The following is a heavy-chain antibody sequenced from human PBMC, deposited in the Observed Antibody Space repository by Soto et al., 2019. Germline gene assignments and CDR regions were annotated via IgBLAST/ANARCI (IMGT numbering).Heavy chain of an antibody. CDR3: LGGLVTDY. CDR2: IIPIVGTG. J-gene: IGHJ4*01. V-gene: IGHV1-69*01. CDR1: GGSFSSYA. Sequence: QVQLVQSGAEVKKPGSSVKVSCKASGGSFSSYAISWVRQAPGQGLEWMGGIIPIVGTGNYAQNFQSRVTVTAAESTGPAVMALATWRTGTTAMKAALGGLVTDY. D-gene: IGHD6-25*01.